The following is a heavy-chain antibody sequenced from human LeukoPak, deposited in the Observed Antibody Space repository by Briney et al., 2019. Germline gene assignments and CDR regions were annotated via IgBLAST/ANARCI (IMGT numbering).Heavy chain of an antibody. V-gene: IGHV4-34*01. J-gene: IGHJ4*02. CDR3: ARGVSHHYYDSSGYYFDY. CDR2: INHSGST. D-gene: IGHD3-22*01. Sequence: PSETLSHTCAVYGGSFSGYYWSWIRQPPGKGLEWIGEINHSGSTNYNPSLKSRVTISVDTSKNQFSLKLSSVTAADTAVYYCARGVSHHYYDSSGYYFDYWGQGTLVTVSS. CDR1: GGSFSGYY.